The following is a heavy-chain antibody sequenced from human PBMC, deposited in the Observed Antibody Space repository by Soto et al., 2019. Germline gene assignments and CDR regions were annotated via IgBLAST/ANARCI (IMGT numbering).Heavy chain of an antibody. D-gene: IGHD3-22*01. J-gene: IGHJ5*02. Sequence: GASVKVSCKASGGTFSSYAISWVRQAPGQGLGWMGGIIPIFGTANYAQKFQGRVTITADESTSTAYMELSSLRSEDTAVYYCARDVTYYYDSSGYPSSQAPWGQGTLVTVSS. CDR2: IIPIFGTA. V-gene: IGHV1-69*13. CDR1: GGTFSSYA. CDR3: ARDVTYYYDSSGYPSSQAP.